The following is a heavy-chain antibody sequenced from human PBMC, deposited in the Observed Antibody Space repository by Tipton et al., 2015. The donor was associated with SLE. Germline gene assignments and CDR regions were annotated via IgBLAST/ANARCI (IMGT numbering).Heavy chain of an antibody. D-gene: IGHD6-13*01. V-gene: IGHV4-39*01. CDR2: IYYGGST. CDR1: GGSISSSSFC. CDR3: ARQQLGPQSFAEYFQH. Sequence: TLSLTCTVSGGSISSSSFCWGWIRQPPGKGLEWIGSIYYGGSTYYNPSLKSRVAMSADTPKNQFSLKLSSVTAADTAVYYCARQQLGPQSFAEYFQHWGQGTLVTVSS. J-gene: IGHJ1*01.